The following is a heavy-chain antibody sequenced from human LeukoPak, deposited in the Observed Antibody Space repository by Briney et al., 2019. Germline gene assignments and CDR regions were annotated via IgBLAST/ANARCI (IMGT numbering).Heavy chain of an antibody. Sequence: GGSLRLSCAASGFTFSSYAMTWVRQAPGKGLEWVSSIRDGGTSTFYADSVKGRFTVSRDNSKNTLFLQMTSLRAEDTAVYYCARDPNGDYVGAFDMWGPGTMVTVSS. CDR3: ARDPNGDYVGAFDM. CDR2: IRDGGTST. CDR1: GFTFSSYA. V-gene: IGHV3-23*01. D-gene: IGHD4-17*01. J-gene: IGHJ3*02.